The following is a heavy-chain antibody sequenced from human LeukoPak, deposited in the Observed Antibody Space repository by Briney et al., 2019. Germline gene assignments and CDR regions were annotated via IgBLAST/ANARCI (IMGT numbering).Heavy chain of an antibody. CDR1: GFTFSSYA. CDR2: ISGSGGST. CDR3: ARDRCSSRSCYLTITQKGYFDL. J-gene: IGHJ2*01. Sequence: PGGSLRLSCAASGFTFSSYAMSWVRQAPGKGLEWVSAISGSGGSTYYADSVKGRFTISRDNSKNTLYLQMNSLRAEDTAVYYCARDRCSSRSCYLTITQKGYFDLWGRGTVVTVSS. V-gene: IGHV3-23*01. D-gene: IGHD2-2*01.